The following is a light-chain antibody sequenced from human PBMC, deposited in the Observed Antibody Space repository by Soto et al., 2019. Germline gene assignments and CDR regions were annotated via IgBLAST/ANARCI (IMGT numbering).Light chain of an antibody. Sequence: EIVLTQSPGTLSLSPGERATLSCRASQSVSNTYLAWYQQKPGQAPRLLIYDASSRATGIPDRFSGSGSGTDFTLPISRLEPEDFAVDYCQQYGRSPGLFTFGPGNKVDIK. CDR3: QQYGRSPGLFT. CDR1: QSVSNTY. V-gene: IGKV3-20*01. J-gene: IGKJ3*01. CDR2: DAS.